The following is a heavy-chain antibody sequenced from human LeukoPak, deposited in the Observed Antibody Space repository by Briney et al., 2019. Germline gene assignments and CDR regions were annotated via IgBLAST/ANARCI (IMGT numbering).Heavy chain of an antibody. D-gene: IGHD4-23*01. CDR1: GFTFSSYW. J-gene: IGHJ5*02. CDR3: ARGVRWLHSRSNWFDP. CDR2: IYSDGSTT. V-gene: IGHV3-74*01. Sequence: PGGSLRLSCAASGFTFSSYWMHWVRQAPGEGLVWVSRIYSDGSTTSYADSVKGRFTISRDNSKNTLYLQMNSLRAEDTAVYYCARGVRWLHSRSNWFDPWGQGTLVTVSS.